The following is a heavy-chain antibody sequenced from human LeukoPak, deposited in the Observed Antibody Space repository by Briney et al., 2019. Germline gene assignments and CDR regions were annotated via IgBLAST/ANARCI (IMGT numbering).Heavy chain of an antibody. D-gene: IGHD2-21*02. J-gene: IGHJ3*02. Sequence: GGSLRLSCAASGFTFSSYGMHWVRQAPGKGLEWVAVISYDGSNKYYADSVKGRFTISRDNSKNTLYLQMNSLRAEDTAVYYCAKVVPLCGGDCSYGAFDIWGQGTMVTVSS. CDR3: AKVVPLCGGDCSYGAFDI. CDR1: GFTFSSYG. CDR2: ISYDGSNK. V-gene: IGHV3-30*18.